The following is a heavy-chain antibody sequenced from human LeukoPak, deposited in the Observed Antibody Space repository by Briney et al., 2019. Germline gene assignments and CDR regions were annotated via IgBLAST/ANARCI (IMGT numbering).Heavy chain of an antibody. J-gene: IGHJ4*02. Sequence: PGGSLRLSCAASGFTFSSYSMNWVRQAPGKGLEWVSCISSSSSYIYHADSVKGRFTISRDNAKNSPYLQMNSLRAEDTAVYSFSGDLGSPEDYFDYWGEGTLVTVSS. D-gene: IGHD1-26*01. CDR2: ISSSSSYI. CDR1: GFTFSSYS. V-gene: IGHV3-21*01. CDR3: SGDLGSPEDYFDY.